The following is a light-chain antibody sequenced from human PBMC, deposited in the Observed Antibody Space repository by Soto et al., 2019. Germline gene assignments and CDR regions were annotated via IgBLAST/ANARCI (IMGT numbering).Light chain of an antibody. CDR2: DVS. CDR3: SSYTSSSVV. J-gene: IGLJ2*01. Sequence: QSALTQPASVSGSPGQSITISCTGTSSDVGGYNYVSWYQQHPGKAPKLMIYDVSNRPSGVSTRFSGSKSGNTASLTISGLQAEDAAYYYCSSYTSSSVVFGGGTKLTVL. V-gene: IGLV2-14*01. CDR1: SSDVGGYNY.